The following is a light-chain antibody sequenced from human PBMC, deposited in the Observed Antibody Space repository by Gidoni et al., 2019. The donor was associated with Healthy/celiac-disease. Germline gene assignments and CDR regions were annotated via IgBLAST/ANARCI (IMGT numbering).Light chain of an antibody. J-gene: IGKJ3*01. CDR3: QQYDNLPT. CDR1: QDISNY. Sequence: IQMTQSPSSLSASVGDRVTITCQASQDISNYLNWYQQKPGKAPKRLIYDASNLETGVPARFSGSGSGTDFTFTISSLQPEDSATYYCQQYDNLPTFGPGTKVDIK. V-gene: IGKV1-33*01. CDR2: DAS.